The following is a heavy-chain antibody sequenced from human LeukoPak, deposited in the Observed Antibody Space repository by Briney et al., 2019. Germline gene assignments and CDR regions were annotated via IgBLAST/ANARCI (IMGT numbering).Heavy chain of an antibody. CDR2: IYYSGST. V-gene: IGHV4-59*08. CDR1: GGSISSYY. Sequence: SETLPLTCTVSGGSISSYYWSWIRQPPGKGLEWIGYIYYSGSTNYNPSLKSRVTISVDTSKNQFSLKLSSVTAADTAVYYCARQVKWELRVWGQGTLVTVSS. D-gene: IGHD1-26*01. J-gene: IGHJ4*02. CDR3: ARQVKWELRV.